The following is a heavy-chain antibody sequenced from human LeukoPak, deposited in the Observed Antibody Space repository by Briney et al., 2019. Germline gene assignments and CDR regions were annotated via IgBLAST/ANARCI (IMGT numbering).Heavy chain of an antibody. Sequence: SETLSPTCAVYGGSFSGYYWSWIRQPPGKGLEWIGEINHSGSTSYNPSLKSRVTISVDTSKNQFSLKLSSVTAADTAVYYCARAPRRHYDILTGYRNWFDPWGQGTLVTVSS. CDR2: INHSGST. J-gene: IGHJ5*02. CDR3: ARAPRRHYDILTGYRNWFDP. D-gene: IGHD3-9*01. CDR1: GGSFSGYY. V-gene: IGHV4-34*01.